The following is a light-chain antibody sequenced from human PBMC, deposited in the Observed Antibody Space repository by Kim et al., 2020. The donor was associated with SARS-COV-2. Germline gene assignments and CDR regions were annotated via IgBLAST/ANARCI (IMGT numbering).Light chain of an antibody. CDR1: QSIGSN. CDR2: RAS. Sequence: EIVMTQSPATLSVSPGERVTLPCRASQSIGSNFAWYQHIPSQSPRLLIYRASTRATGVPDRFTGSGSGTEFTLTISSLQSEDLAVYYCQQYNEWHATYTFGQGTRLEI. V-gene: IGKV3-15*01. J-gene: IGKJ2*01. CDR3: QQYNEWHATYT.